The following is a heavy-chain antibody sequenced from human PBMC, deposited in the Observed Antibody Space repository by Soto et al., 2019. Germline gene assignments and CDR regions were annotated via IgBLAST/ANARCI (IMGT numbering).Heavy chain of an antibody. Sequence: SETLSLTCAVYGGSFSGYYWSWIRRPPGKGLEWIGEINHSGSTNYNPSLKSRVTISVDTSKNQFSLKLSSVTAADTAVYYCARFPSDYWGPGTLVTVSS. J-gene: IGHJ4*02. CDR3: ARFPSDY. CDR1: GGSFSGYY. CDR2: INHSGST. V-gene: IGHV4-34*01.